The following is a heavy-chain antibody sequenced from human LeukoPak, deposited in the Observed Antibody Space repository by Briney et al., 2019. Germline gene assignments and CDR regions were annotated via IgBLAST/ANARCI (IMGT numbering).Heavy chain of an antibody. Sequence: RAASVKVSCKASGYTFTGYYMHWVRQAPGQGLEWMGWINPNSGGTNYAQKFQGRVTMTRDTSISTAYMELSRLRSDDTAVYYCARAVRVLLWFGDVMDVWGKGTTVTISS. CDR3: ARAVRVLLWFGDVMDV. CDR1: GYTFTGYY. D-gene: IGHD3-10*01. V-gene: IGHV1-2*02. CDR2: INPNSGGT. J-gene: IGHJ6*04.